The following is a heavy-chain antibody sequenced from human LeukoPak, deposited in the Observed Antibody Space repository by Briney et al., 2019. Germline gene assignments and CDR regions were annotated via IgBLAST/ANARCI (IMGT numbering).Heavy chain of an antibody. J-gene: IGHJ4*02. D-gene: IGHD3-16*01. Sequence: PSETLSLTCSVSGDSISSHYWTWIRQPPGKGLEWIGYIYYSGITKYTPSLESRVTMSVDTSKNQFSLKLSSVTAADTAVYYCARDYQGDYWSQGTLVTVSS. CDR3: ARDYQGDY. CDR1: GDSISSHY. V-gene: IGHV4-59*11. CDR2: IYYSGIT.